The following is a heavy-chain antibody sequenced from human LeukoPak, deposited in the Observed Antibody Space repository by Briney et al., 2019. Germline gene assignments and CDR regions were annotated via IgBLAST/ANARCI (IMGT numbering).Heavy chain of an antibody. Sequence: GGSLRLSCAASGFPFGDFAMTWVRQVPGGGLQWVSTITRSGQNTYYADSVKGRFTISRDDYKGMLYLQMNSLRAEETAVYYCAKMVTRDIVEDYWGQGTLVTVSS. CDR3: AKMVTRDIVEDY. V-gene: IGHV3-23*01. J-gene: IGHJ4*02. CDR1: GFPFGDFA. D-gene: IGHD5-12*01. CDR2: ITRSGQNT.